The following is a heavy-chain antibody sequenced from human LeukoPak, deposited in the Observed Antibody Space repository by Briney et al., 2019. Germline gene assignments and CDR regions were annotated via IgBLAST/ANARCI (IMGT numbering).Heavy chain of an antibody. V-gene: IGHV3-21*01. CDR2: ISGSSNYI. J-gene: IGHJ4*02. CDR3: ARVPADY. Sequence: GGSLRLSCAASGFTFNSYSMSGVGQAPGKGLEWVSSISGSSNYIYYADSVWGRFTISRDNAKNSLYLQMNSLRAEDTAVYYCARVPADYWGQGTLVTVSS. CDR1: GFTFNSYS.